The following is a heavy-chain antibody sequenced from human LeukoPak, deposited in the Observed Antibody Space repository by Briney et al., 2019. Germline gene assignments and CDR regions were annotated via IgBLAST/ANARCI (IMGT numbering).Heavy chain of an antibody. CDR1: GFTFSSYG. D-gene: IGHD6-19*01. CDR3: AKDGVEQWLAYYFDY. V-gene: IGHV3-30*18. J-gene: IGHJ4*02. Sequence: GGSLRLSCAASGFTFSSYGMHWVRQAPGKGLEWVAAISYDGNNKYYADSVKGRLTISRDNSKNTLYVQMNSLRAEDTAVYYCAKDGVEQWLAYYFDYWGQGALVTVSS. CDR2: ISYDGNNK.